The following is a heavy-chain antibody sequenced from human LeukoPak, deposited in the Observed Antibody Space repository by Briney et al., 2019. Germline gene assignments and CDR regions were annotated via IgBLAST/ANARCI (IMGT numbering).Heavy chain of an antibody. CDR1: GGSISSYY. J-gene: IGHJ5*02. CDR3: ARGGYYSSGNWFDP. Sequence: PSETLSLTCTVSGGSISSYYWSWIRQPPGKGLEWIGEINHSGSTNYNPSLKSRVTISVDTSKNQFSLKLSSVTAADTAVYYCARGGYYSSGNWFDPWGQGTLVTVSS. V-gene: IGHV4-34*01. D-gene: IGHD3-3*01. CDR2: INHSGST.